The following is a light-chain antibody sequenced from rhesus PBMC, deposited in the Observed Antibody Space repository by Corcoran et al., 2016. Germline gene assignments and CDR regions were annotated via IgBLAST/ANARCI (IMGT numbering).Light chain of an antibody. CDR1: QGISSW. CDR2: YAS. CDR3: LQYISSPWT. J-gene: IGKJ1*01. Sequence: DIQMIQSSSSLSVSVGDKVTIIWHASQGISSWLAWYQQKPGKAPKTLFYYASSVQSGVPSRFSGSGSGTDFTLTISSLRPEDFATYCLLQYISSPWTFGQGTKVEV. V-gene: IGKV1-19*01.